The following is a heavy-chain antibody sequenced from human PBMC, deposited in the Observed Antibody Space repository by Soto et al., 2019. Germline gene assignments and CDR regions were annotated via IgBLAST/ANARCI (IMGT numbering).Heavy chain of an antibody. CDR3: GSRAEGRPGDGYYYVAMDV. J-gene: IGHJ6*02. V-gene: IGHV5-51*01. CDR1: RHIFSNYL. CDR2: IYPGDSET. Sequence: PGDSLNISRKGSRHIFSNYLLGWVRQMRGKGLEWIGIIYPGDSETNYSPSFQGQVTISVDRSTSTAFLQWSTLKASDTAMYCCGSRAEGRPGDGYYYVAMDVWGQGTTVTVS. D-gene: IGHD6-6*01.